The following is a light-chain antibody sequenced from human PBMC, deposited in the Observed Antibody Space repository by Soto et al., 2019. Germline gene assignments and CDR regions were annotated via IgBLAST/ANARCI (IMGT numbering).Light chain of an antibody. CDR1: QFVSSRY. CDR3: QQYGSSPIT. Sequence: EILLTQSPGTLSLSPGESATLLCRASQFVSSRYLAWYQQKPGQAPSLLIYGASSRATGIPARFSGSGSGTDFTLTITPLEPEDFAVYFCQQYGSSPITFGQGTRLEIK. J-gene: IGKJ5*01. V-gene: IGKV3-20*01. CDR2: GAS.